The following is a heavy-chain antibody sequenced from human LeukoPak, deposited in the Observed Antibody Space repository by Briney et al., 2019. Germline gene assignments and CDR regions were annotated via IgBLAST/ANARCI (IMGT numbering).Heavy chain of an antibody. CDR2: INWNGGRT. Sequence: GGSLRLSCAASGFTFNDYGMSWVRQAPGKGLEWVSGINWNGGRTGYADSMKGRFIISRDNAKNSLYLQVNSLRAEDTALYYCAKASCSTSCYEYYFDYWGQGTLVTVSS. D-gene: IGHD2-2*01. V-gene: IGHV3-20*04. CDR1: GFTFNDYG. CDR3: AKASCSTSCYEYYFDY. J-gene: IGHJ4*02.